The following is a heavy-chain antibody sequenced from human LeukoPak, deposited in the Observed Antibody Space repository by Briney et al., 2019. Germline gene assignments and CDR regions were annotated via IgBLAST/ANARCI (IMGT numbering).Heavy chain of an antibody. CDR3: ARDHRTHHHFDY. CDR2: IHHSGDT. CDR1: GYSITSIYY. V-gene: IGHV4-38-2*02. Sequence: SESLSLTCTVSGYSITSIYYWGWIRQPPGKGLEWIGSIHHSGDTAYNPSLKSRVTISVDTSKSQFSLKLSSVTAADTAVYYCARDHRTHHHFDYWGQGTLVTVSS. D-gene: IGHD1-14*01. J-gene: IGHJ4*02.